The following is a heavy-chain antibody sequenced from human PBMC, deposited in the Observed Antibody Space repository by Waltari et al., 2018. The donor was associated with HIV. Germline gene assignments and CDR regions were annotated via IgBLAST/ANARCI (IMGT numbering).Heavy chain of an antibody. CDR3: ARGDGYNYGAY. CDR2: INTDGSST. D-gene: IGHD5-12*01. J-gene: IGHJ4*02. Sequence: EVQLVESGGGLVQPGGSLSLSCAASGFTLRRYWMYWVRQAPGKGLVWVSRINTDGSSTKYADSVKGRFTISRDNAKNTLYLQMNSLRAEDTAVYYCARGDGYNYGAYWGQGTLVTVSS. V-gene: IGHV3-74*01. CDR1: GFTLRRYW.